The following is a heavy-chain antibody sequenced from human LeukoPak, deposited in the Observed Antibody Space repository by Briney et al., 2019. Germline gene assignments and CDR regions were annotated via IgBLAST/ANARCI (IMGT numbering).Heavy chain of an antibody. CDR2: IIPIFGTA. Sequence: ASVKVSCKASGGTFSSYAISWVRQAPGQGLEWMGGIIPIFGTANYAQKFQGRVTITADESTSTAYMELSSLRSEDTAVYYCARDPIITPFYYYYGMDVWGKGTPVTVSS. V-gene: IGHV1-69*13. D-gene: IGHD3-10*01. CDR1: GGTFSSYA. CDR3: ARDPIITPFYYYYGMDV. J-gene: IGHJ6*04.